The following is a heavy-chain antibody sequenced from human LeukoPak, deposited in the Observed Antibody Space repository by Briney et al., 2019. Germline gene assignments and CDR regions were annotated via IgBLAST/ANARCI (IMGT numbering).Heavy chain of an antibody. V-gene: IGHV4-34*01. Sequence: SETLSLTCAVYGGSFSGYYWSWIRQPPGKGLEWIGEINHGGSTNYNPSLKSRVTISVDTSKNQFSLKLSSVTAADTAVYYCAGHLRWWDYWGQGTLVTVSS. CDR3: AGHLRWWDY. D-gene: IGHD5/OR15-5a*01. J-gene: IGHJ4*02. CDR2: INHGGST. CDR1: GGSFSGYY.